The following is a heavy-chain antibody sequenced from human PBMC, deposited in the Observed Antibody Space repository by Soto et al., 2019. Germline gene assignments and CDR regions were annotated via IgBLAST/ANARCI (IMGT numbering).Heavy chain of an antibody. CDR2: ISSSGSII. V-gene: IGHV3-11*01. D-gene: IGHD1-26*01. Sequence: GGSLRLSCAASGFTFSDYYMSWIRQAPGKGLEWVSDISSSGSIIYYADSVKGRFTISRDNAKNSLYLQMNSLRAEDTAVYYCARANPSTMIVGGSMAFDIWGQGTMVTVSS. J-gene: IGHJ3*02. CDR1: GFTFSDYY. CDR3: ARANPSTMIVGGSMAFDI.